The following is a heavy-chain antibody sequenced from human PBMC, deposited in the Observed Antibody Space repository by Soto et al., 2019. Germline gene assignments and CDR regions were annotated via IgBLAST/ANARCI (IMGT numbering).Heavy chain of an antibody. CDR2: ISAYNGNT. D-gene: IGHD1-7*01. CDR3: ARDVDWNYDYYYYYYMDV. J-gene: IGHJ6*03. V-gene: IGHV1-18*01. CDR1: GYTFTSYG. Sequence: ASVKVSWKASGYTFTSYGISWVRQAPGQGLERIGWISAYNGNTNYAQKLQGRVTMTTDTSTSTAYMELRSLRSDDTAVYYCARDVDWNYDYYYYYYMDVWGKGTTVTVSS.